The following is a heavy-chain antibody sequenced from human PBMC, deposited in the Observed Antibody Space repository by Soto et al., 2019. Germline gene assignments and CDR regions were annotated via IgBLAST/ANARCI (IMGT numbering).Heavy chain of an antibody. J-gene: IGHJ4*02. D-gene: IGHD6-19*01. CDR3: ATPIDSAVVPLFDY. V-gene: IGHV1-24*01. CDR2: IDPDDGET. Sequence: ASVTVSCKVSGYTLTELSMHWVRPAPGTGLERMGGIDPDDGETIYAQKLQGRVTMTEDTSTDTAYMELSSLRYEDTAVCYCATPIDSAVVPLFDYLGEGTLVTVSS. CDR1: GYTLTELS.